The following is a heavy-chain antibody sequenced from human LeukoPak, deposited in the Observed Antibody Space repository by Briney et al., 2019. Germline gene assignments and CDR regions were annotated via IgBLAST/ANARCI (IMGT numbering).Heavy chain of an antibody. V-gene: IGHV3-21*04. Sequence: GGSLRLSCAASGFTFSSYSMNWVRQAPGKGLEWVSSISSSSSYIYYADSVKGRFTISRDNSKNTLYLQMNSLRAEDTAVYYCAKVAEWELHPFDYWGQGTLVTVSS. J-gene: IGHJ4*02. D-gene: IGHD1-26*01. CDR2: ISSSSSYI. CDR3: AKVAEWELHPFDY. CDR1: GFTFSSYS.